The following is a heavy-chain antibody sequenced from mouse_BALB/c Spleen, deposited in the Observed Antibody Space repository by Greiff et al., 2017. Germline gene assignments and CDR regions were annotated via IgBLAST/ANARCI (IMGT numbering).Heavy chain of an antibody. CDR3: ARDYYYGTPYWYFDV. D-gene: IGHD1-1*01. J-gene: IGHJ1*01. CDR2: ISDGGSYT. V-gene: IGHV5-4*02. Sequence: EVKLVESGGGLVKPGGSLKLSCAASGFTFSDYYMYWVRQTPEKRLEWVATISDGGSYTYYPDSVKGRFTISRDNAKNNLYLQMSSLKSEDTAMYYCARDYYYGTPYWYFDVWGAGTTVTVSS. CDR1: GFTFSDYY.